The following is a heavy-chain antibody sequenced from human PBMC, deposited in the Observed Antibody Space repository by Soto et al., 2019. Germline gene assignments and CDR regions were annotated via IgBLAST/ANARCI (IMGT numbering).Heavy chain of an antibody. CDR2: ISAYNGNT. V-gene: IGHV1-18*04. D-gene: IGHD3-16*02. CDR1: GYTFTSYG. Sequence: GASVKVSCKASGYTFTSYGISWVRQAPGQGLEWMGWISAYNGNTNYAQKLQGRVTMTTDTSTSTAYMELRSLRSDDTAVYYCARDDGNYDYVWGSYRLLRGYYYGMDVWGQGTTVTVSS. J-gene: IGHJ6*02. CDR3: ARDDGNYDYVWGSYRLLRGYYYGMDV.